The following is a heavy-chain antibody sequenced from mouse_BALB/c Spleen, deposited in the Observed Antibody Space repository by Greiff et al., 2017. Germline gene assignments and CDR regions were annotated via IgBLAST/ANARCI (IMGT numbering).Heavy chain of an antibody. CDR2: INPNNGGT. CDR3: ARAGYYYGSSHWYFDV. D-gene: IGHD1-1*01. J-gene: IGHJ1*01. CDR1: GYTFTDYN. Sequence: VQLQQSGPELVKPGASVKMSCKASGYTFTDYNMDWVKQSHGKSLEWIGDINPNNGGTIYNQKFKGKATLTVDKSSSTAYMELRSLTSEDTAVYYCARAGYYYGSSHWYFDVWGAGTTVTVAS. V-gene: IGHV1-18*01.